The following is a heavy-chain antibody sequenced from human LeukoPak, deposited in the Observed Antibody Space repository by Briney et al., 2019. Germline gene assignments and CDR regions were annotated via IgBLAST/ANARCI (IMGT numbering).Heavy chain of an antibody. CDR1: GFTFSSYG. CDR2: IRYDGSNK. CDR3: ARRATTERGHSYGLDF. D-gene: IGHD5-18*01. Sequence: GGSLRLSCAASGFTFSSYGMHWVRQAPGKGLEWVAFIRYDGSNKYYADSVTGRFTISRDNAKNSLYLQMNSLRAEDTAMYYCARRATTERGHSYGLDFWGQGTLVTVSS. J-gene: IGHJ4*02. V-gene: IGHV3-30*02.